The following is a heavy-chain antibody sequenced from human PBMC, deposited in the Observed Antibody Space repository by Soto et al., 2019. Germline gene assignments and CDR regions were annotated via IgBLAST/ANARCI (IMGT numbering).Heavy chain of an antibody. V-gene: IGHV1-18*01. J-gene: IGHJ6*02. CDR1: GYSFTSYG. CDR3: ARDLTIVPATHPRLENYGMDV. D-gene: IGHD2-2*01. Sequence: QVQLVQSAAEVKKPGASVKVSCKASGYSFTSYGISWLRRAPGQGLEWMGWVSPYNGHTQFAQRFQGRVTMTTDTSTKTAYMELRNLRSDDTAHYYCARDLTIVPATHPRLENYGMDVWGQGTTVIVSS. CDR2: VSPYNGHT.